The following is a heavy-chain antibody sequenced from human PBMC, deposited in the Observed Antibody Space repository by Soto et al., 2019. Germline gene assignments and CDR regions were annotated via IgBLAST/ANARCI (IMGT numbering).Heavy chain of an antibody. Sequence: GGSLRLSCAASGFTFSSYGMHWVRQAPGKGLEWVAVIWYDGSNKYYADSVKDRFTISRDNSKNTLYLQMNSLRAEDTAVYYCARVMTGTSSIPDFWSGYPDYWGQGTLVTVSS. J-gene: IGHJ4*02. V-gene: IGHV3-33*01. CDR2: IWYDGSNK. D-gene: IGHD3-3*01. CDR1: GFTFSSYG. CDR3: ARVMTGTSSIPDFWSGYPDY.